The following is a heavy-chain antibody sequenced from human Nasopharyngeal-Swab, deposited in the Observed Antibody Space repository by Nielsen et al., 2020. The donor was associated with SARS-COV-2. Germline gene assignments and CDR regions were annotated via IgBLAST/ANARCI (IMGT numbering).Heavy chain of an antibody. CDR1: GFTVSGNH. J-gene: IGHJ3*02. Sequence: GESLKISCAASGFTVSGNHMNWVRQAPGKGLEWVSVIYFNGTTSYADSVKGRFTISRDSSRNTLYLQMNGLAAGDTAVYFCAKDVQGDGYSLCDIWGPGTMVTVSS. CDR3: AKDVQGDGYSLCDI. D-gene: IGHD5-24*01. CDR2: IYFNGTT. V-gene: IGHV3-53*01.